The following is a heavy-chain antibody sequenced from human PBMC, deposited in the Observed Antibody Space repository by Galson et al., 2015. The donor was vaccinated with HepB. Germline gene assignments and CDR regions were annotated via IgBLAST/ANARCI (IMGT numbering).Heavy chain of an antibody. D-gene: IGHD2-21*01. CDR3: ARYGVDSVYYYYGMDV. V-gene: IGHV3-66*02. Sequence: SLRLSCAASGFTVSSNYVSWVRQAPGKGLEWVSVIYSGGSTYYADSVKGRFTISRDNSKNTLYLQMNSLRAEDTAVYYCARYGVDSVYYYYGMDVWGQGTTVTVSS. J-gene: IGHJ6*02. CDR1: GFTVSSNY. CDR2: IYSGGST.